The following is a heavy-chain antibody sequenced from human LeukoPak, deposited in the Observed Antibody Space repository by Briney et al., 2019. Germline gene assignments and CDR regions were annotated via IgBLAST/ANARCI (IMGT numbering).Heavy chain of an antibody. V-gene: IGHV1-8*01. D-gene: IGHD6-13*01. Sequence: GASVKVSCKASGYTFTSYDINWVRQATGQGVEGRGWMNPNSGNTGYAQKFQGRVTMTRNTSISTAYMELSSLRSEDTAVYYCARPRIAAAGYYFDYWGQGTLVTVSS. CDR1: GYTFTSYD. J-gene: IGHJ4*02. CDR2: MNPNSGNT. CDR3: ARPRIAAAGYYFDY.